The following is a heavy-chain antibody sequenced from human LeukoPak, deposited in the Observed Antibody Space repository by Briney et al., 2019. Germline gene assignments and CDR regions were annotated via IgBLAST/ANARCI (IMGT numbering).Heavy chain of an antibody. CDR1: GYTFTSYY. Sequence: ASVKVSCKASGYTFTSYYMHWVRQAPGQGLEWMGWINTNTGNPTYAQGFTGRFVFSLDTSVSTAYLQISSLKAEDTAVYYCARELTGYSSGWYRVQPFDYWGQGTLVTVSS. V-gene: IGHV7-4-1*02. J-gene: IGHJ4*02. CDR2: INTNTGNP. CDR3: ARELTGYSSGWYRVQPFDY. D-gene: IGHD6-19*01.